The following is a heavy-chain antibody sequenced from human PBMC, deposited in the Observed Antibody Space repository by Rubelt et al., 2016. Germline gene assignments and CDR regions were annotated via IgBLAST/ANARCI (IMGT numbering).Heavy chain of an antibody. CDR2: ISSGGSYM. Sequence: EVQLVESGGGLVKPGGSLRLSCAASGFTFSSYRMNWVRQAPGRGLEWVSSISSGGSYMYYADSVKGRFTVSRDNAKNSLYLQMNSLTAEDTAAYFCARDRDIVVVPSGFDSWGLGTLVTVSS. J-gene: IGHJ4*02. V-gene: IGHV3-21*01. CDR3: ARDRDIVVVPSGFDS. D-gene: IGHD2-2*01. CDR1: GFTFSSYR.